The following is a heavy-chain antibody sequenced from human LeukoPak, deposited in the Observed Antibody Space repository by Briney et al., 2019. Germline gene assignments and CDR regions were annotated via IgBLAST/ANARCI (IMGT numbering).Heavy chain of an antibody. V-gene: IGHV3-30*18. CDR1: RFTFSNFG. Sequence: GGSLRLSCAASRFTFSNFGMHWVRQAPGKGLEWVAVISYDGSDKYYADSVKGRFTISRDNSKNTLYLQMNSLGAEDTAVYYCAKDGPSLVAIDYWGQGTLVTVSS. CDR2: ISYDGSDK. D-gene: IGHD2-15*01. CDR3: AKDGPSLVAIDY. J-gene: IGHJ4*02.